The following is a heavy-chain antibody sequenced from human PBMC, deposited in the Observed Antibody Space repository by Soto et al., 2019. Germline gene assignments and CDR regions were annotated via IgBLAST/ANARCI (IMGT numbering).Heavy chain of an antibody. CDR2: IYWDDDK. CDR3: ARLVVSGITYYFTS. J-gene: IGHJ4*02. CDR1: GFSLSSSGVG. V-gene: IGHV2-5*02. D-gene: IGHD3-10*01. Sequence: QITLKESGPTLVKPTQTLTLTCTFSGFSLSSSGVGVGWIRQPPGKALEWLTFIYWDDDKRYSPFLKSRLTNTKDTLKNQVILTLTTMDPVDTAIYYCARLVVSGITYYFTSWGQGTLLTVSS.